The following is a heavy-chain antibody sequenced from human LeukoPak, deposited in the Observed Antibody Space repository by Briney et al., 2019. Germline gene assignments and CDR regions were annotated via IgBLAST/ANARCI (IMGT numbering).Heavy chain of an antibody. CDR3: ARGNLEWAAGTRWFDP. Sequence: SQTLSLTFAISGDSVSSNSAGWNWIRQSPSRGLEWLGRTYYRSKWYNDYAVSVKSRITINPDTSKNQFSLKLSSVTAADTAIYYWARGNLEWAAGTRWFDPWGQGTLVTVSS. D-gene: IGHD6-13*01. V-gene: IGHV6-1*01. J-gene: IGHJ5*02. CDR2: TYYRSKWYN. CDR1: GDSVSSNSAG.